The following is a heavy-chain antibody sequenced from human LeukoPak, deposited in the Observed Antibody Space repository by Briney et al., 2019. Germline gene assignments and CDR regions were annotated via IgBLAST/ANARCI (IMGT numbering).Heavy chain of an antibody. V-gene: IGHV1-2*06. CDR3: GRDFRDSLDY. CDR1: GYTXTGYY. J-gene: IGHJ4*02. Sequence: ASVKVSCKASGYTXTGYYMNWVRQAPGQGLEWMGLIKPVSGGTNFAQKFQGRVTMTTDTSISTAYMELSRLRSDDTAVYYCGRDFRDSLDYWGQGTLVTVSS. CDR2: IKPVSGGT.